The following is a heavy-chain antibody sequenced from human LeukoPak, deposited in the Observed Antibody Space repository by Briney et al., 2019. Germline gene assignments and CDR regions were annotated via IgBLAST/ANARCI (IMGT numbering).Heavy chain of an antibody. Sequence: GGSLTLSCAASGFTFNKYPMHGLRQAPGKGLEWVALISSDGRDNYYADSEEGRFNIYRGNSKNTLYLQMNSVRAEDTAVYYCAREGYCSGGSCWGYFDYWGQETLVTVSS. CDR1: GFTFNKYP. V-gene: IGHV3-30*04. J-gene: IGHJ4*02. CDR2: ISSDGRDN. CDR3: AREGYCSGGSCWGYFDY. D-gene: IGHD2-15*01.